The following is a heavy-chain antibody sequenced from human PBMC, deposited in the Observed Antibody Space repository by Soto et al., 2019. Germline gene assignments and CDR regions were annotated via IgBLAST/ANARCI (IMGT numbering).Heavy chain of an antibody. CDR2: INSDGSSI. CDR3: ARETGYSRGWRQDY. D-gene: IGHD6-19*01. J-gene: IGHJ4*02. V-gene: IGHV3-74*01. Sequence: EVQLVESGGGLVQPGGSLRLSCAASGFTFSSYWMHWVRQAPGKGLVWVSRINSDGSSISYADSVKGRFTISRDNAKNTLYLQMNSLRVEDTAVYYCARETGYSRGWRQDYWGQGTLVAVSS. CDR1: GFTFSSYW.